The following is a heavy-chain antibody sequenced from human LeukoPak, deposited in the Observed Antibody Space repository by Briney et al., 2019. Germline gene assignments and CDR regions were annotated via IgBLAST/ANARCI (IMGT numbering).Heavy chain of an antibody. CDR3: ARESSSDSNAFDI. J-gene: IGHJ3*02. CDR1: GYTLTGYY. CDR2: INPNSGGT. Sequence: ASVKVSCKASGYTLTGYYMHWVRQAPGQGLEWMGWINPNSGGTNYAQKFQGRVTMTRDTSISTAYMELSRLRSDDTAVYYCARESSSDSNAFDIWGQGTMVTVSS. D-gene: IGHD6-19*01. V-gene: IGHV1-2*02.